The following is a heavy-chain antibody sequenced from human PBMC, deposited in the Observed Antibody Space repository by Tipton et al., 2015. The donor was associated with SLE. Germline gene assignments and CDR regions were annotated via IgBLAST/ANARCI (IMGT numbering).Heavy chain of an antibody. V-gene: IGHV4-4*02. Sequence: SLRLSCAVSGGSISSSNWWSWVRQPPGKGLEWIGEIYHSGSTNYNPSLKSRVTISVDTSKNQFSLKLSSVTAADTAVYYCVYGDWLGLDYWGQGTLVTVSS. J-gene: IGHJ4*02. CDR2: IYHSGST. D-gene: IGHD4-17*01. CDR3: VYGDWLGLDY. CDR1: GGSISSSNW.